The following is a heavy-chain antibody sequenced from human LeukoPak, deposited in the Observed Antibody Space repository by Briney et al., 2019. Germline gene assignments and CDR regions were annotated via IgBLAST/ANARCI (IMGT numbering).Heavy chain of an antibody. CDR3: ARYAFEELLDDY. CDR1: GGSISSGGYY. D-gene: IGHD3-10*01. J-gene: IGHJ4*02. V-gene: IGHV4-30-2*01. CDR2: IYHSGST. Sequence: PSQTLSLTCTVSGGSISSGGYYWSWIRQPPGKGLEWIGYIYHSGSTYYNPSLKSRVTISVDRSKNQFSLKLSSVTAADTAVYYCARYAFEELLDDYWGQGTLVTVSS.